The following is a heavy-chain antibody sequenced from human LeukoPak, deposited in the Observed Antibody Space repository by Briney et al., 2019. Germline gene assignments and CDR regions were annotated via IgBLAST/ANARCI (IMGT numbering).Heavy chain of an antibody. Sequence: PGGSLRLSCAASGFTFSSYWMSWVRQAPGKGLEWVANIKQDGSEKYYVDSVKGRFTISRDNAKNSLYLQMNSLRAEDTAVYYCARDLVLLWFGELLGVFDYWGQGTLVTVSS. CDR3: ARDLVLLWFGELLGVFDY. D-gene: IGHD3-10*01. J-gene: IGHJ4*02. V-gene: IGHV3-7*01. CDR1: GFTFSSYW. CDR2: IKQDGSEK.